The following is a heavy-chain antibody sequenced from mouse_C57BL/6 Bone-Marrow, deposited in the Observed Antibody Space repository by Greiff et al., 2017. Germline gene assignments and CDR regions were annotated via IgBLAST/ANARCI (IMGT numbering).Heavy chain of an antibody. Sequence: QVQLQQPGAELVMPGASVQLSCKASGYTFTSYWMHWVKQRPGQGLEWIGEIDPSDSYTNYNQKFKGKSTLTVYKSSSTAYMQLSSLTSEYSAVYYCARSYDEWFAYWGQGTLVTVSA. CDR2: IDPSDSYT. CDR1: GYTFTSYW. CDR3: ARSYDEWFAY. J-gene: IGHJ3*01. D-gene: IGHD2-14*01. V-gene: IGHV1-69*01.